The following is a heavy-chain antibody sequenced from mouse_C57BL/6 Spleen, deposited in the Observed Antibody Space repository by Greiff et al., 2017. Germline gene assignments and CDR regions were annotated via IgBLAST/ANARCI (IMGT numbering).Heavy chain of an antibody. CDR2: INPSTGGT. Sequence: VQLKESGPELVKPGASVKISCKASGYSFTGYYMNWVKQSPEKSLEWIGEINPSTGGTTYNQKFKAKATLTVDKSSSTAYMQLKSLTSEDSAVYYCARFYYGSSYDYWGQGTTLTVSS. D-gene: IGHD1-1*01. CDR3: ARFYYGSSYDY. CDR1: GYSFTGYY. J-gene: IGHJ2*01. V-gene: IGHV1-42*01.